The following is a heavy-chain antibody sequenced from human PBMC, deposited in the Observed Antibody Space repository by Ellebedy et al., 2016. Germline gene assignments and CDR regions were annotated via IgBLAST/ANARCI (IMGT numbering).Heavy chain of an antibody. CDR2: INPSGGST. V-gene: IGHV1-46*01. J-gene: IGHJ4*02. CDR3: ARDYSWSLDY. D-gene: IGHD6-13*01. Sequence: ASVKVSCKASGYTFTRDYIHWARQAPGQGLEWMGRINPSGGSTSYAQKFQDRVTMTRDTSTGTVNMELSSLRSEDTAVYYCARDYSWSLDYWGQGTLVTVSS. CDR1: GYTFTRDY.